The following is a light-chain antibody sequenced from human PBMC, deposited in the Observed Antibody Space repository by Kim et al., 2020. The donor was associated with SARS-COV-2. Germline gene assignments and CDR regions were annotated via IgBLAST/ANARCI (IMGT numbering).Light chain of an antibody. Sequence: SYELTQPPSVTVSPGQTATITCSGDQLGRKFVSXYKQRPGQAPVGVIYQDTKRPAEISERFSGSNSGNTATLTISGTQTMDEADYYCQAWDTTSYVFGSG. V-gene: IGLV3-1*01. CDR1: QLGRKF. J-gene: IGLJ1*01. CDR3: QAWDTTSYV. CDR2: QDT.